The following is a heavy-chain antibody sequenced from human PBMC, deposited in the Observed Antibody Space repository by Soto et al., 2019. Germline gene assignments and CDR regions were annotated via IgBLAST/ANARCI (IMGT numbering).Heavy chain of an antibody. CDR3: AKTVRGLWSSSSLSADDYYYGMDV. CDR1: GFTFSSYA. CDR2: ISGSGGST. Sequence: GGSLRLSCAASGFTFSSYAMSWVRQAPGKGLEWVSAISGSGGSTYYADSVKGRFTISRDNSKNTLYLQMNSLRAEDTAVYYCAKTVRGLWSSSSLSADDYYYGMDVWGQGTTVTVSS. D-gene: IGHD6-6*01. V-gene: IGHV3-23*01. J-gene: IGHJ6*02.